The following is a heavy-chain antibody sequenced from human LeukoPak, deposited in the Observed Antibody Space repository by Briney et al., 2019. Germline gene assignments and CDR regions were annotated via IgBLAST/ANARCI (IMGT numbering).Heavy chain of an antibody. V-gene: IGHV1-2*06. CDR1: GYTFTDYF. CDR2: INPNSGGT. J-gene: IGHJ4*02. CDR3: ARSFEARFDY. Sequence: ASVKVFCTASGYTFTDYFIHWVRQAPGQGLEWMGRINPNSGGTNYAQKFQGRVTLTRGTSINTAYMELSSLRSDDTAVYYCARSFEARFDYWGQGALVTVSS.